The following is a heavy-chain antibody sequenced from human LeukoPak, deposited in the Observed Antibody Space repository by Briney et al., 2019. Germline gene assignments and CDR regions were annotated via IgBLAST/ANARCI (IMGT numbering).Heavy chain of an antibody. CDR2: IYTSGST. CDR1: GGSISSGSYY. J-gene: IGHJ5*02. CDR3: ARSQDRRITIFAVVTNWFDP. V-gene: IGHV4-61*02. Sequence: ASQTLSLTCTVSGGSISSGSYYWSWIRQPAGKGLEWIGRIYTSGSTNYNPSLKSRVTISVDTSKNQFSLKLSSVTAADTAVYYCARSQDRRITIFAVVTNWFDPWGQGTLVTVSS. D-gene: IGHD3-3*01.